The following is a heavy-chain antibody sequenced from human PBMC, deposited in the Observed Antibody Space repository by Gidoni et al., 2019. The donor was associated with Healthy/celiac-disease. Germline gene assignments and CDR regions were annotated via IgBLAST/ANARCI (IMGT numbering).Heavy chain of an antibody. CDR1: GDSFNTYW. J-gene: IGHJ3*02. CDR3: ARHQSGSYYLAFDI. Sequence: EVQLVQSGAEVKKPGESLKISCKGSGDSFNTYWIAWVRQMPGKGLEWMGIIYPGDSDTRDSPSFQGQVTISADKSISTAYLQWSSLKASDTAMYYCARHQSGSYYLAFDIWGQGTMVTVSS. CDR2: IYPGDSDT. V-gene: IGHV5-51*01. D-gene: IGHD1-26*01.